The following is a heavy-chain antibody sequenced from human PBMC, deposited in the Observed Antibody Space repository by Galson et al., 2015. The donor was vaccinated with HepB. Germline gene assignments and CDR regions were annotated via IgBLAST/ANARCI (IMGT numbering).Heavy chain of an antibody. V-gene: IGHV3-30*18. D-gene: IGHD3/OR15-3a*01. Sequence: SLRLSCAASGFTFSDYGMHWVRQAPGKGLEWMAFISYDGTTEYYGDSVKGRFTISRDNSKNTLYLQMNSLRAEDTAVFYCAKDRIQITPANLILDLSLNPPRFVNWGQGTLVTVSS. CDR2: ISYDGTTE. CDR3: AKDRIQITPANLILDLSLNPPRFVN. J-gene: IGHJ4*02. CDR1: GFTFSDYG.